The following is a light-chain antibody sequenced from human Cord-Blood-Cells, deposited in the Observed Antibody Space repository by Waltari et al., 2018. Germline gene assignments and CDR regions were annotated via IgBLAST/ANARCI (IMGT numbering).Light chain of an antibody. J-gene: IGKJ5*01. V-gene: IGKV3-11*01. CDR2: DAS. CDR3: QQRSNWPPFT. CDR1: QSVSSY. Sequence: EIVWKQSPATLSLSPGVRATIACRASQSVSSYLAWYQQKPGQAPRLLIYDASNRATGIPARFSGSGSGTDFTLTISSLEPEDFAVYYCQQRSNWPPFTFGQGTRLEIK.